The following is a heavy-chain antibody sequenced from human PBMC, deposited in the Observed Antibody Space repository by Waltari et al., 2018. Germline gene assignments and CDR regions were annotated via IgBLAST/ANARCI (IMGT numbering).Heavy chain of an antibody. Sequence: DVQLLESGGGLVQPGGSLRLSCAASGFTFSSYAMSWVRQAPGKGLEWVSTISGSDSSTYYADAVKGRFTISRDNSKNTLYLQMNSLRAEDTAIYYCTKHPGDYYYYYMDVWGKGTTVTISS. V-gene: IGHV3-23*01. CDR3: TKHPGDYYYYYMDV. CDR1: GFTFSSYA. D-gene: IGHD4-17*01. J-gene: IGHJ6*03. CDR2: ISGSDSST.